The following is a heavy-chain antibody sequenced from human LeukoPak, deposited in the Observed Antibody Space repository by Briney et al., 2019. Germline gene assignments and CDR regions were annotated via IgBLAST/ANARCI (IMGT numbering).Heavy chain of an antibody. CDR1: GFNVSSNY. J-gene: IGHJ3*02. Sequence: PGGSLRLSCAASGFNVSSNYMSWVRQAPGKGLEWVSVIYSGGSTYYADSVKGRFTISRDNSKNTLYLQMNSLRAEDTAVYYCARDRQGYCSSTSCFPDAFDIWGQGTMVTVSS. CDR3: ARDRQGYCSSTSCFPDAFDI. V-gene: IGHV3-66*02. CDR2: IYSGGST. D-gene: IGHD2-2*01.